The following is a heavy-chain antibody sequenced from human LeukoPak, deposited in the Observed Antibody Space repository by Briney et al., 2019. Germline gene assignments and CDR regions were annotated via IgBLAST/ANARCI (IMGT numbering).Heavy chain of an antibody. D-gene: IGHD3-10*01. Sequence: GGSLRLSCAASGFTFSSYAMSWVRQAPGKGLEWLSAISGSGGSTYYADSVKGLFTISRDNSKNTLYLQMNSLRAEDTAVYYCAKHLDYYGSGSFDYWGQGTLVTVSS. CDR3: AKHLDYYGSGSFDY. J-gene: IGHJ4*02. CDR1: GFTFSSYA. V-gene: IGHV3-23*01. CDR2: ISGSGGST.